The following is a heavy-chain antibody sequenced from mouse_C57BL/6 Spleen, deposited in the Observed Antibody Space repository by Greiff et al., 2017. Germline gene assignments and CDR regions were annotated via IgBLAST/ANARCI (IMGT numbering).Heavy chain of an antibody. J-gene: IGHJ4*01. Sequence: VQLQQPGAELVKPGASVKMSCKASGYTFTSYWITWVKQRPGQGLEWIGDIYPGSGSTNYNEKFKSKATLTVDTSSSTAYMQLSSLTSEDSAVYYCARGRSPRARYAMDYWGQGTSVTVSS. CDR3: ARGRSPRARYAMDY. D-gene: IGHD3-1*01. V-gene: IGHV1-55*01. CDR1: GYTFTSYW. CDR2: IYPGSGST.